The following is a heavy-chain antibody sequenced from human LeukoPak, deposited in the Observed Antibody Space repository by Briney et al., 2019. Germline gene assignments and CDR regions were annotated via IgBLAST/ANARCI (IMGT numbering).Heavy chain of an antibody. CDR3: ARDLPADHYYDSSGYPRFDY. CDR2: ISSSSSYI. V-gene: IGHV3-21*01. D-gene: IGHD3-22*01. Sequence: GGSLRLSCAASGFTFSSYSMNWVRQAPGKGLEWVSSISSSSSYIYYADSVKGRFTISRDNAKNSLYLQMNSLRAEDTAVYYCARDLPADHYYDSSGYPRFDYWGQGTLVTVSS. CDR1: GFTFSSYS. J-gene: IGHJ4*02.